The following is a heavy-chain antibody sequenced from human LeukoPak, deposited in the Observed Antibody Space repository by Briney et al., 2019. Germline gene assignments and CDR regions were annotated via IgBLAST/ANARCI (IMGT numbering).Heavy chain of an antibody. J-gene: IGHJ6*02. CDR2: INSKTDGGTT. V-gene: IGHV3-15*01. CDR1: GFTFINAW. Sequence: GRSLRLSCAASGFTFINAWLSWVRRAPVKGPEGVGRINSKTDGGTTSYAAPVKGRFTISREDSKNTLYLQMNSLKTEDTAVYYCTTDGPPYGMGVLGQGTTVTVSS. CDR3: TTDGPPYGMGV.